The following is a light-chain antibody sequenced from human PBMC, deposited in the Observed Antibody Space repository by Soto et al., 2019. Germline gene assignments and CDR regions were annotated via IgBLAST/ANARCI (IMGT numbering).Light chain of an antibody. J-gene: IGKJ4*01. CDR3: QQYSRSPLT. Sequence: EIVLTQVPGTLSLTPGERATLSCRASQRIYSSYLAWFQQKPGQAPRLLNYGTSSRATGIPDRFSGSGSGTDFTLTISRLAPEDFAVYYCQQYSRSPLTFGGGTKVDIK. V-gene: IGKV3-20*01. CDR1: QRIYSSY. CDR2: GTS.